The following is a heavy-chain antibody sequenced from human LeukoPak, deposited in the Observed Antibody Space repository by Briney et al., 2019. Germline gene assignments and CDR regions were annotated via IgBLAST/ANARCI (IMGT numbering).Heavy chain of an antibody. CDR2: ITASGGST. V-gene: IGHV3-23*01. D-gene: IGHD3-9*01. Sequence: GGSLRLSCAASGLTFSSYPMSWVRQAPGKGLEWVSTITASGGSTYYADSVKGRFTISRDNSKNTLYLQVNSLRGEDTAVYYCAKHLEGFLLTGYDYWGQGTLVTVSS. J-gene: IGHJ4*02. CDR3: AKHLEGFLLTGYDY. CDR1: GLTFSSYP.